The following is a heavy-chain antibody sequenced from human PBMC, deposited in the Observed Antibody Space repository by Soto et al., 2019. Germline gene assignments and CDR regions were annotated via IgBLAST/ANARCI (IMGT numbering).Heavy chain of an antibody. J-gene: IGHJ4*02. V-gene: IGHV4-4*02. CDR3: ARLSVYYYDSSGYYTLDY. CDR2: IYHSGST. CDR1: GGSISSSNW. Sequence: SETLSLTCAVSGGSISSSNWWSWVRQPPGKGLEWIGEIYHSGSTNYNPSLKSRVTISVDKSKNQFSLKLSSVTAADTAVYYCARLSVYYYDSSGYYTLDYWGQGTLVTVSS. D-gene: IGHD3-22*01.